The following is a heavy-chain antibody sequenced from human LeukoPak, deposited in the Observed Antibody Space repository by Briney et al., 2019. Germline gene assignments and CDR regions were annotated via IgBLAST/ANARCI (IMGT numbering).Heavy chain of an antibody. CDR2: IKQDGSEK. D-gene: IGHD5-18*01. V-gene: IGHV3-7*01. Sequence: GGSLRLSCVASGFTFSSYWMSWVRQAPGKGLEWVANIKQDGSEKYYVDSVKGRFTISRDNAKNSLYLQMNSLRAEDTAVYYCAREIYEDTAMVYYYYGMDVWGQGTTVTVSS. CDR1: GFTFSSYW. J-gene: IGHJ6*02. CDR3: AREIYEDTAMVYYYYGMDV.